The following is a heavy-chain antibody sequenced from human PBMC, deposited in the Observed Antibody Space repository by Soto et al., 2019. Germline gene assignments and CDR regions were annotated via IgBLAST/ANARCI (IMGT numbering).Heavy chain of an antibody. V-gene: IGHV3-33*01. CDR2: IWYDGSNK. CDR3: ARVYYDSSGYGPVAY. J-gene: IGHJ4*02. CDR1: GFTFSSYG. D-gene: IGHD3-22*01. Sequence: GGSLRLSCAASGFTFSSYGMHWVRQAPGKGLEWVAVIWYDGSNKYYADSVKGRFTISRDNSKNTLYLQMNSLRAEDTAVYYCARVYYDSSGYGPVAYWGQGTLVTVSS.